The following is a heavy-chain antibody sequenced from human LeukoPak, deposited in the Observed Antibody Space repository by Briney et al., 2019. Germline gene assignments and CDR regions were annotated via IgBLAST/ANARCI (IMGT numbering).Heavy chain of an antibody. J-gene: IGHJ5*02. D-gene: IGHD1-26*01. CDR2: IYSSGST. CDR3: ATRFSGRPFDP. Sequence: PSETLSLICTVSGASISSGDYHWTWIRQPPGKGLEWIGYIYSSGSTYYDPSLKSRVSISVDTSKNHFSLPLTSVTAADTAVYYCATRFSGRPFDPWGQGTLVTVSS. CDR1: GASISSGDYH. V-gene: IGHV4-30-4*08.